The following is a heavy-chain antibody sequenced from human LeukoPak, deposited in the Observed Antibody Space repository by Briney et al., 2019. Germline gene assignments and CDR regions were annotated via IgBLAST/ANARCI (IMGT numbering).Heavy chain of an antibody. Sequence: ASVKVSCKASGYTFTGYYMHWVRQAPGQGLEWMGWINPNSGGTNYAQKFQGRVTMTRDTSISTAYMELSRLRSDDTAVYYCVRVRAPRGITMVRGVITPLDYWGQGTLVTVSS. CDR3: VRVRAPRGITMVRGVITPLDY. D-gene: IGHD3-10*01. CDR2: INPNSGGT. CDR1: GYTFTGYY. J-gene: IGHJ4*02. V-gene: IGHV1-2*02.